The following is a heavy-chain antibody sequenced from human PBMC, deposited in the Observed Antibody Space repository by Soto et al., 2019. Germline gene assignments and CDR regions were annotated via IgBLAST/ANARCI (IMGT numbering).Heavy chain of an antibody. CDR1: GFTFSSYA. Sequence: GGSLRLSCAASGFTFSSYAMSWVRQAPGKGLEWVSAISGSGGSTYYADSVKGWFTISRDNSKNTLYLQMNSLRAEDTAVYYCAKSPFLIMVYATLSYYFDYWGQGTLVTVSS. J-gene: IGHJ4*02. CDR3: AKSPFLIMVYATLSYYFDY. CDR2: ISGSGGST. D-gene: IGHD2-8*01. V-gene: IGHV3-23*01.